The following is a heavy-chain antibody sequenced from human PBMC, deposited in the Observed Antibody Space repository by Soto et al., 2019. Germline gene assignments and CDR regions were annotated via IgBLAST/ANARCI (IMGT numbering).Heavy chain of an antibody. V-gene: IGHV4-31*03. J-gene: IGHJ4*02. CDR1: GGSISSGGYY. CDR2: IYYSGST. CDR3: ARGGKWLRNHLDY. D-gene: IGHD5-12*01. Sequence: PSETLSLTCTVSGGSISSGGYYWSWIRQHPGKGLEWIGYIYYSGSTYYNPSLKSRVTISVDTSKNQFSLKLSSVTAADTAVYYCARGGKWLRNHLDYWGQGTLVTVSS.